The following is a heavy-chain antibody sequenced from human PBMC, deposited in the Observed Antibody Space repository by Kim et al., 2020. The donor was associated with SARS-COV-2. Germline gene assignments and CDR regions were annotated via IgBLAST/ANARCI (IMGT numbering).Heavy chain of an antibody. V-gene: IGHV3-30*04. CDR2: ISYDGGNE. D-gene: IGHD4-4*01. CDR1: GFTFNKYA. CDR3: ARGGNSWSSKYYYGMDA. J-gene: IGHJ6*01. Sequence: GGSLRLPCAASGFTFNKYAIHWVRQAPGKGLEWLAIISYDGGNEHYGDSVKGRFTSSRDNSMNTLYLQMNSLRPEDTAVYYCARGGNSWSSKYYYGMDA.